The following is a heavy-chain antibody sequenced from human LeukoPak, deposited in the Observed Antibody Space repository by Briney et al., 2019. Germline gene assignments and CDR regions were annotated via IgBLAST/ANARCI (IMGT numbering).Heavy chain of an antibody. Sequence: ASVKVSCKASGYTFTGYYMHWVRQAPGQGLEWMGWINPNSGGTNYAQKFQGRVTMTRDTSISTAYMELSRLRSDDTAVYYCARERVPYSSGFGAEHPYAPWFDPWGQGTLVTVSS. CDR2: INPNSGGT. V-gene: IGHV1-2*02. CDR3: ARERVPYSSGFGAEHPYAPWFDP. D-gene: IGHD6-19*01. CDR1: GYTFTGYY. J-gene: IGHJ5*02.